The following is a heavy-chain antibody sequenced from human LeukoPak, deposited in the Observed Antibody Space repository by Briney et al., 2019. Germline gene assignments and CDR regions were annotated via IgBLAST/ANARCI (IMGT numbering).Heavy chain of an antibody. Sequence: SETLSLTCAVYGGSFSGYYWSWIRQPPGKGLEWIGEINHSGSTYYNASLESQVTISVDTSKNQFSLKLSSVTAADTAVYYCARAYSSSWYFNWFDPWGQGTLVTVSS. CDR1: GGSFSGYY. V-gene: IGHV4-34*01. CDR2: INHSGST. J-gene: IGHJ5*02. D-gene: IGHD6-13*01. CDR3: ARAYSSSWYFNWFDP.